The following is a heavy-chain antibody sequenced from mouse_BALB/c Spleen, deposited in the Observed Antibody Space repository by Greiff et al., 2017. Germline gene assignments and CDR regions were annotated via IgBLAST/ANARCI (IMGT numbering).Heavy chain of an antibody. V-gene: IGHV1S53*02. D-gene: IGHD2-4*01. J-gene: IGHJ3*01. CDR3: KAYEYEGAWFAY. Sequence: QVQLQQSDAELVKPGASVKISCKASGYTFTDHAIHWVKQKPEQGLEWIGDISPGNGDIKYNEKFKGKATLSADKSSSTAYMQLNSLTSEDSAVYYCKAYEYEGAWFAYWGQGTLVTVSA. CDR2: ISPGNGDI. CDR1: GYTFTDHA.